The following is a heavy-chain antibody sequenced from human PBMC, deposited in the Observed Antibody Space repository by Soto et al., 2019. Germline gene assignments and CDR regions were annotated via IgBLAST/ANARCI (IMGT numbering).Heavy chain of an antibody. CDR3: ARGSAFIGLDY. D-gene: IGHD1-26*01. CDR2: IGTSGSYI. V-gene: IGHV3-21*01. CDR1: GFIFCRYS. Sequence: GGSLRLSCPVSGFIFCRYSVNWVRQAPGKGLEWVSSIGTSGSYIYDTDSVKGRFTISRDNTKDSLYLQMNSLRAEDTAIYYCARGSAFIGLDYWGQGTPVTVSS. J-gene: IGHJ4*02.